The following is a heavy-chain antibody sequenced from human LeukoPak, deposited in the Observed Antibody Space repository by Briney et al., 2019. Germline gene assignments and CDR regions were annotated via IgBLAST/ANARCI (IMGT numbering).Heavy chain of an antibody. CDR1: GFTFSSYA. J-gene: IGHJ4*02. Sequence: PGGSLRLSCAASGFTFSSYAMHWVRQAPGKGLEWVAVISYDGSNKYYADSVKGRFTISRDNSKNTLYLQMNSLRAEDTAVYYCVKGAYKFDYWGQGTLVTVSS. CDR3: VKGAYKFDY. V-gene: IGHV3-30-3*01. D-gene: IGHD1-14*01. CDR2: ISYDGSNK.